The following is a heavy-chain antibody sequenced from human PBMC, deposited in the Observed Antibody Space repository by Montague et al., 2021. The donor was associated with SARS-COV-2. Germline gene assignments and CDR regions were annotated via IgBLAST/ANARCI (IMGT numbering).Heavy chain of an antibody. D-gene: IGHD6-19*01. CDR1: GVSVTNGNYY. Sequence: SETLSLTCIVSGVSVTNGNYYWSWIRQTPGKGLEWIGYFYYTGSTESNPSLKSRVTVSGDTSKNQFSLKLTSVTAADTAVYFCVRDVGTGWGTFDSWGQGILVTVSP. V-gene: IGHV4-61*01. CDR2: FYYTGST. CDR3: VRDVGTGWGTFDS. J-gene: IGHJ4*02.